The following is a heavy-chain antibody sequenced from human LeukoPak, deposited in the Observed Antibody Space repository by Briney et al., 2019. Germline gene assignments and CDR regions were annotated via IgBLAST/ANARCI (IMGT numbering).Heavy chain of an antibody. Sequence: ASVKVSCKASGSTFTSYDINWVRQATGQGLEWMGWMNPNSGNTGYAQKFQGRVTITRNTSISTAYMELSSLRSEDTAVCYCARGSWRFGELYYWGQGTLVTVSS. V-gene: IGHV1-8*03. D-gene: IGHD3-10*01. CDR3: ARGSWRFGELYY. CDR2: MNPNSGNT. CDR1: GSTFTSYD. J-gene: IGHJ4*02.